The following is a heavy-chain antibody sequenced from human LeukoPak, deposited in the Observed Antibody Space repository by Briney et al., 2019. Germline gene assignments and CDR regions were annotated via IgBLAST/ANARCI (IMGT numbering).Heavy chain of an antibody. Sequence: PSETLSLTCSVSGGPISGQYWTWIRQPPGKRLEWIGYIYYSGSTNYNPSLKSRVTISIDTSKNQFSLKVRSVTAADTAVYYCARVYDFWSGYSEGAFDIWGQGTMVTVSS. V-gene: IGHV4-59*11. CDR3: ARVYDFWSGYSEGAFDI. CDR1: GGPISGQY. J-gene: IGHJ3*02. CDR2: IYYSGST. D-gene: IGHD3-3*01.